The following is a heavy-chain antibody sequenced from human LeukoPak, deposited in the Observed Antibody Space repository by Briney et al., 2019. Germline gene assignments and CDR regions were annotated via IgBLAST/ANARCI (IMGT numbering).Heavy chain of an antibody. V-gene: IGHV3-23*01. Sequence: GGSLRLSCAASGFTVSSNYMSWVRQAPGKGLEWVSAISGGVTMYAYSVKGRFTISRDNSNNTLYMQMNSLRAEDTAVYYCAKDMLRWAFDMWGQGTMVTVSA. CDR3: AKDMLRWAFDM. J-gene: IGHJ3*02. CDR1: GFTVSSNY. D-gene: IGHD2-8*01. CDR2: ISGGVTM.